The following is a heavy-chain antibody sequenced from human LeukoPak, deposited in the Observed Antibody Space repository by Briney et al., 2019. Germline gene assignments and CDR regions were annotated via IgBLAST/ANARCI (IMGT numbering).Heavy chain of an antibody. CDR1: GYIFTTYY. CDR3: ARAITKTGTMLGTY. D-gene: IGHD1-1*01. Sequence: ASVKVSCKASGYIFTTYYMHWVRQAPGQGLEWVGIINPHGGSTSNAQKFQGRVTMTRDTSISTAYMELSRLRSDDTAVYYCARAITKTGTMLGTYWGQGTLVTVSS. J-gene: IGHJ4*02. CDR2: INPHGGST. V-gene: IGHV1-46*01.